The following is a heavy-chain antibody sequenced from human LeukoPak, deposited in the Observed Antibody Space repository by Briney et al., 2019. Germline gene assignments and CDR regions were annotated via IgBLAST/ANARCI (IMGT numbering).Heavy chain of an antibody. CDR3: ATSSNAPGNH. Sequence: GGSLRLSCAASGFTFNGYWMSWVRQAPGKGLEWVANIKEDGSAQYYVGSVKGRFTISRDNAKNSLNLQMNSLRVEDTAVYYCATSSNAPGNHWGQGTLVTVSS. V-gene: IGHV3-7*01. D-gene: IGHD2-2*01. CDR2: IKEDGSAQ. CDR1: GFTFNGYW. J-gene: IGHJ5*02.